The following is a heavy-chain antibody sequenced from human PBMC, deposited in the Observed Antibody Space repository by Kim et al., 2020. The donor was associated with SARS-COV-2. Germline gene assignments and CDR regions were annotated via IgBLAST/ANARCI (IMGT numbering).Heavy chain of an antibody. CDR1: GFTFSSYA. Sequence: GGSLRLSCAASGFTFSSYAMHWVRQAPGKGLEWVAVISYDGSNKYYADSVKGRFTISRDNSKNTLYLQMNSLRAEDTAVYYCARERIAAPKIPYYYYGM. CDR3: ARERIAAPKIPYYYYGM. D-gene: IGHD6-13*01. V-gene: IGHV3-30*04. CDR2: ISYDGSNK. J-gene: IGHJ6*01.